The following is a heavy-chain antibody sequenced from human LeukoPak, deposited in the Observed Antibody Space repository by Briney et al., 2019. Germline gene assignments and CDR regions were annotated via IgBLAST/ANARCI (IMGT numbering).Heavy chain of an antibody. D-gene: IGHD2-21*01. CDR2: ISGSGGST. Sequence: PGGSLRLSCAASGFAFSSYAMSWVRQAPGQGLEWVSAISGSGGSTYYADSVKGRFTISRDNSKNTLYLQMNSLRAEDTAVYYCAKDLGVVIAIYFDYWGQGTLVTVSS. CDR1: GFAFSSYA. J-gene: IGHJ4*02. V-gene: IGHV3-23*01. CDR3: AKDLGVVIAIYFDY.